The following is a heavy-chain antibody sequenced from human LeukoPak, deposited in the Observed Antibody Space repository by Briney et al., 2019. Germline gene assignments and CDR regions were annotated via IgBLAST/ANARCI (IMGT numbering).Heavy chain of an antibody. Sequence: PGGSLRLSCAASGFTFSSYAMSWVRQAPGKGLEWVSAISGSGGSTYYADSVKGRFTISRDNSKDTLYLQMNSLRAEDTAVYYCAKGNDFWSGYPFDYWGQGTLVTVSS. CDR1: GFTFSSYA. J-gene: IGHJ4*02. CDR2: ISGSGGST. CDR3: AKGNDFWSGYPFDY. V-gene: IGHV3-23*01. D-gene: IGHD3-3*01.